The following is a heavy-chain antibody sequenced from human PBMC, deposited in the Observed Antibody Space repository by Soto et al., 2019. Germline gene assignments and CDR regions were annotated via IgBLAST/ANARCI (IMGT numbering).Heavy chain of an antibody. J-gene: IGHJ4*02. CDR2: IYYSGST. D-gene: IGHD2-21*02. Sequence: SETLSLTCTVSGGSISSGDYYWSWIRQPPGKGLEWIGYIYYSGSTYYNPSLKSRVTISVDTSKNQFSLKLSSVTAADTAVYYCARGGYCGGDCYWARLGFFDYWGQGTLVTSPQ. CDR3: ARGGYCGGDCYWARLGFFDY. CDR1: GGSISSGDYY. V-gene: IGHV4-30-4*01.